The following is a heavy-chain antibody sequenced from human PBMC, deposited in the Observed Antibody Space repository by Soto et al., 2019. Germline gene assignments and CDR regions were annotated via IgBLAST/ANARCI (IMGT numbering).Heavy chain of an antibody. CDR3: VTPTASDVY. CDR1: GGSISSSSYY. J-gene: IGHJ4*02. D-gene: IGHD2-21*02. CDR2: IYYSGST. V-gene: IGHV4-39*01. Sequence: QLQLQESGPGLVKPSETLSLTCTVSGGSISSSSYYWGWIRQPPGKGLEWSGSIYYSGSTYYNPSLKSRVTIPVDPSKNQSSRKLSSVTAADTAVYYCVTPTASDVYWGQGTLVTVSS.